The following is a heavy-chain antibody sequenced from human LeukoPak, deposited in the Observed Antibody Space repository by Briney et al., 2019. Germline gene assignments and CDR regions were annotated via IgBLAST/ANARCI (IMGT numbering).Heavy chain of an antibody. Sequence: PGGSLRLSCVASGFTFSSYSMNWVRQAPGKGLEWVSSISGSGDSTYYVDSVKGRFTISRDISKNTLYLQMNSLRAEDTALYYCAKERGYSGSSLDYWGQGTLLTVSS. J-gene: IGHJ4*02. CDR3: AKERGYSGSSLDY. CDR2: ISGSGDST. D-gene: IGHD1-26*01. V-gene: IGHV3-23*01. CDR1: GFTFSSYS.